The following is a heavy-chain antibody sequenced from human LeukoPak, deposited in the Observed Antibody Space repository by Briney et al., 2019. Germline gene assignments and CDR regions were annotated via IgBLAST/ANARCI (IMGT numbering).Heavy chain of an antibody. Sequence: PGGSLRLSCAASGFTFSSYAMSWARQAPGKGLEWVSAISGSGGSTYYADSVKGRFTISRDNSKNTLYLQMNSLRAEDTAIYYCAKVLVGPTYYFDYWGQGTLVTVSS. D-gene: IGHD1-26*01. V-gene: IGHV3-23*01. CDR3: AKVLVGPTYYFDY. CDR1: GFTFSSYA. CDR2: ISGSGGST. J-gene: IGHJ4*02.